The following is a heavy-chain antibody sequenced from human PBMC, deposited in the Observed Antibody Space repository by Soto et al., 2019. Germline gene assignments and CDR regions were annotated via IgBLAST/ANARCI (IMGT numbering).Heavy chain of an antibody. CDR3: ARVVGYSSSSDNWFDP. CDR2: ISAYNGNT. D-gene: IGHD6-6*01. Sequence: GASVKVSCKASGYTFTSYGISWVRQAPGQGLEWMGWISAYNGNTNYAQTLQGRVTMTTDTSTSTAYMELRSLRSDDTAVYYCARVVGYSSSSDNWFDPWGQGTLVTVSS. CDR1: GYTFTSYG. V-gene: IGHV1-18*01. J-gene: IGHJ5*02.